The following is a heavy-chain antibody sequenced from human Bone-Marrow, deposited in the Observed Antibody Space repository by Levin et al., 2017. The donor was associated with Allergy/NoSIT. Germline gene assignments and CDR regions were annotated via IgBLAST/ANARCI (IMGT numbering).Heavy chain of an antibody. CDR3: AGTHRYCSSTSCYLGDY. J-gene: IGHJ4*02. V-gene: IGHV3-11*01. CDR2: ISSSGSTI. D-gene: IGHD2-2*01. Sequence: PGGSLRLSCAASGFTFSDYYMSWIRQAPGKGLEWVSYISSSGSTIYYADSVKGRFTISRDNAKNSLYLQMNSLRAEDTAVYYCAGTHRYCSSTSCYLGDYWGQGTLVTVSS. CDR1: GFTFSDYY.